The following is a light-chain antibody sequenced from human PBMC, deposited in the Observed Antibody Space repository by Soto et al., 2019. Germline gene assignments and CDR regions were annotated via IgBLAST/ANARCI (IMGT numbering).Light chain of an antibody. CDR3: SSYTSSSTQV. Sequence: QSVLTQPASVSGSPGHSITISCTGTSSDVGGYNYVSWYQQHPGKAPKLMIYDVSNRPSGVSNRFSGSKSGNTASLTISGLQAEDEADYYCSSYTSSSTQVFGTGTKVNVL. CDR1: SSDVGGYNY. J-gene: IGLJ1*01. V-gene: IGLV2-14*01. CDR2: DVS.